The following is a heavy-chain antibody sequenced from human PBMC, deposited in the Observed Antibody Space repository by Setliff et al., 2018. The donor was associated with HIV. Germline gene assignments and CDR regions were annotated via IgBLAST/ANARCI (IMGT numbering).Heavy chain of an antibody. CDR2: VSHSGST. V-gene: IGHV4-34*01. J-gene: IGHJ4*02. CDR3: ARDQRLSY. CDR1: SGSFSTYY. Sequence: PSETLSLTCAVYSGSFSTYYWTWVRQPPGKGLEWIGEVSHSGSTNYNPSLKSRVTISVDKSKNQFSLELSSVTAADTAVYYCARDQRLSYWGQGTLVTVSS.